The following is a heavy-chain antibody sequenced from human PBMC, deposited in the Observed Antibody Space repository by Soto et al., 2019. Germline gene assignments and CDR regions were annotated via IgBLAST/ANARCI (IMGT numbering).Heavy chain of an antibody. J-gene: IGHJ4*02. Sequence: GGSLRLSCAASGFTFSSYVMHWVRQAPGKGLEWVAVISYDGSNKYYADSVKGRFTISRDNSKNTLYLQMNSLRPEDTAVYYCARDPDYDFWSGYQNFFDYWGQGTLVTVSS. CDR2: ISYDGSNK. V-gene: IGHV3-30-3*01. CDR1: GFTFSSYV. D-gene: IGHD3-3*01. CDR3: ARDPDYDFWSGYQNFFDY.